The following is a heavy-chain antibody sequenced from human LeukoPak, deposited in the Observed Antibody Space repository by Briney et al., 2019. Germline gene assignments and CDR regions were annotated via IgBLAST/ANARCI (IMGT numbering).Heavy chain of an antibody. J-gene: IGHJ5*02. CDR2: IYHSGST. V-gene: IGHV4-38-2*01. CDR3: ARRYDYGDLNWFDP. Sequence: PSETLSLTCAVSGYSISSGYYWGWIRPPPGKGLEWIGSIYHSGSTYYNPSLKSRVTISVDTSKNQFSLKLSSVTAADTAVYYCARRYDYGDLNWFDPWGQGTLVTVSS. D-gene: IGHD4-17*01. CDR1: GYSISSGYY.